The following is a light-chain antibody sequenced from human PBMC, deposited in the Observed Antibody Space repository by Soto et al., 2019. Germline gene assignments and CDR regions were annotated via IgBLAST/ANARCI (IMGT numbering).Light chain of an antibody. V-gene: IGLV1-51*01. J-gene: IGLJ1*01. CDR3: GSWDSSLSAYV. CDR1: SSNIGGNS. CDR2: DDD. Sequence: VLREPRSLSAAPGQRAAISSSGSSSNIGGNSVSWYQQLPRTAPKLLIYDDDKRPSGIPDRFSGSKSGTSATLGITGFQPGDEADYYCGSWDSSLSAYVFGTGTKVTVL.